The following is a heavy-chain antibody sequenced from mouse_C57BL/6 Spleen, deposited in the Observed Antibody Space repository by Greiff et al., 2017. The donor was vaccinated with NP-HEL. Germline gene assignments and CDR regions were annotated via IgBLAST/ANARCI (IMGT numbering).Heavy chain of an antibody. D-gene: IGHD2-4*01. Sequence: QVQLKQSGPELVKPGASVKISCKASGYAFSSSCMNWVKQRPGKGLEWIGRIYPGDGDTNYNGKFKGKATLTADKSSSTAYMQLSSLTSEDSAVYFCAIYDYDRFAYWGQGTLVTVSA. J-gene: IGHJ3*01. CDR1: GYAFSSSC. V-gene: IGHV1-82*01. CDR3: AIYDYDRFAY. CDR2: IYPGDGDT.